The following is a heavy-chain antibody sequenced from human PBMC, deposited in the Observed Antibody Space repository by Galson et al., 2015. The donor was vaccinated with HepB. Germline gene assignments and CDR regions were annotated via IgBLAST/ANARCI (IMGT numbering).Heavy chain of an antibody. J-gene: IGHJ4*02. CDR1: GFTFSSYA. Sequence: SLRLSCAASGFTFSSYAMHWVRQAPGKGLEWVAVISYDGSNKYYADSVKGRFTISRDNSKNTLYLQMNSLRAEDTAVYYCARAPSDYDFWSGELDYWGQGTLVTVSS. CDR3: ARAPSDYDFWSGELDY. CDR2: ISYDGSNK. V-gene: IGHV3-30-3*01. D-gene: IGHD3-3*01.